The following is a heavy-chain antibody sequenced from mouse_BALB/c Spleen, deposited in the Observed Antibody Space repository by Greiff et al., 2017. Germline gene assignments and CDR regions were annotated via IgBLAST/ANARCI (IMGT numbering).Heavy chain of an antibody. D-gene: IGHD1-1*01. CDR1: GFTFSSYA. J-gene: IGHJ2*01. Sequence: EVHLVESGGGLVKPGGSLKLSCAASGFTFSSYAMSWVRQTPEKRLEWVATISSGGSYTYYPDSVKGRFTISRDNAKNTLYLQMSSLRSEDTAMYYCARREITYYFDYWGQGTTLTVSS. CDR3: ARREITYYFDY. V-gene: IGHV5-9-3*01. CDR2: ISSGGSYT.